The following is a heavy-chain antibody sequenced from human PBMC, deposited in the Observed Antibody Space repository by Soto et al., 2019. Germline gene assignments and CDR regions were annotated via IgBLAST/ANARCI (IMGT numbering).Heavy chain of an antibody. CDR3: ARDRGFVPPTTVTTGSNWFDP. J-gene: IGHJ5*02. CDR2: IYYSGST. CDR1: GGSISSGDYY. V-gene: IGHV4-30-4*01. D-gene: IGHD4-17*01. Sequence: QVQLQESGPGLVKPSQTLSLTCTVSGGSISSGDYYWSWIRQPPGKGLEWIGYIYYSGSTYYNPSLKSRVTISVDTSKNQFSLKLSSVTAADTAVYYCARDRGFVPPTTVTTGSNWFDPWGQGTLVTVSS.